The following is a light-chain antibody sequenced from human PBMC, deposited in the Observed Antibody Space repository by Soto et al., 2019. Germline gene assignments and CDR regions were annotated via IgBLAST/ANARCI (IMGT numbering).Light chain of an antibody. CDR3: QHIYSPPT. Sequence: DIQLTQSPSSLSASVGDRVTITCRASESINSNLNWYQQRPGKAPTLLIYTASSLQSGVPSRFSGSGSGTDYTLTITGLQPEDFATYFCQHIYSPPTFGRGTKVEIK. J-gene: IGKJ1*01. CDR1: ESINSN. CDR2: TAS. V-gene: IGKV1-39*01.